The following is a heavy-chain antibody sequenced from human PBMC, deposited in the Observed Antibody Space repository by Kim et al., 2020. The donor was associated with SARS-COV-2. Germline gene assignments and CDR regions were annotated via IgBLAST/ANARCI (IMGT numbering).Heavy chain of an antibody. Sequence: GGSLRLSCAASGFTFDDFVMHWVRQAPGKGLEWVSGINWNSAKRDYADSVKGRFTISRDDAKNSLYLQMNSLRAEDTAFYYCAKDDVLSHWGQGTLVTVSS. CDR2: INWNSAKR. CDR1: GFTFDDFV. D-gene: IGHD3-16*01. V-gene: IGHV3-9*01. CDR3: AKDDVLSH. J-gene: IGHJ4*02.